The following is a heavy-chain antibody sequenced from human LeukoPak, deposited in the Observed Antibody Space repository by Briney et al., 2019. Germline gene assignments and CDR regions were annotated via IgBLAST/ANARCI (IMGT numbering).Heavy chain of an antibody. V-gene: IGHV3-66*01. CDR3: ARMAGSSWFGY. J-gene: IGHJ4*02. Sequence: SGGSLRLSCAASGFTVSSTYMSWTRQAPGKGLEWVSIIYSNSATYYADSVKGRFTISRDNSKNTLYLQMNSLSAEDTAVYYCARMAGSSWFGYWGQGTLVTVSS. CDR2: IYSNSAT. D-gene: IGHD6-13*01. CDR1: GFTVSSTY.